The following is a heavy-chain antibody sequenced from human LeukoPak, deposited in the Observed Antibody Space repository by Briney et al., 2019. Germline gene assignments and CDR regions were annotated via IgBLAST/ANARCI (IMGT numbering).Heavy chain of an antibody. J-gene: IGHJ4*02. Sequence: SETLSLTCTVSGGSISSGSYYWSWIRQPAGKGLEWIGRIYTSGSTNYNPSLKSRVTISVDTSKNQFSLKLSSVTAADTAVYYCASSSSSWSPDYWGQGTQVTVSS. CDR2: IYTSGST. V-gene: IGHV4-61*02. CDR3: ASSSSSWSPDY. D-gene: IGHD6-13*01. CDR1: GGSISSGSYY.